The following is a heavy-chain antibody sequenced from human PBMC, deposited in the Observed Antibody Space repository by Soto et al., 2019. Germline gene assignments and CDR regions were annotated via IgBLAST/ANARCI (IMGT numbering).Heavy chain of an antibody. J-gene: IGHJ6*03. CDR3: VKFRGRAYHYYYMDV. V-gene: IGHV3-23*01. CDR2: YGGSGGST. CDR1: GFSFSTYG. Sequence: DVQLLESGGGLAQRGGSLRLSCAASGFSFSTYGMTWVRQAPGKGLEWVSYGGSGGSTYYADSVKGRFTTSRDNSKNTLYLQMNSLIAEDTAVYYCVKFRGRAYHYYYMDVWGNGTTVTVSS. D-gene: IGHD3-16*01.